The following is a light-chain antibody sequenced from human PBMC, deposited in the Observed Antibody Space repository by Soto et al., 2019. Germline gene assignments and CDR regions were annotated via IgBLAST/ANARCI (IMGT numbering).Light chain of an antibody. J-gene: IGKJ3*01. Sequence: DIQMTQSPSSLSASVGDEVTITCRASQTIMTYLNWYQLKPGKPPRLLIYAASSLQSGVPSRFSGSGSGTDFTLTISSLQPEDFATYYCQQLNSYPFTFGPGTKVDIK. CDR3: QQLNSYPFT. V-gene: IGKV1-39*01. CDR2: AAS. CDR1: QTIMTY.